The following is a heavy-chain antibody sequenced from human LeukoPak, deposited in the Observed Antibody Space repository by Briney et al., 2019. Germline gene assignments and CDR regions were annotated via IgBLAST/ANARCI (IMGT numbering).Heavy chain of an antibody. CDR1: ALDFRYYY. J-gene: IGHJ4*02. CDR2: INQNSYTI. D-gene: IGHD5-12*01. V-gene: IGHV3-11*01. CDR3: ARDRRSPHSAYDWGHLDS. Sequence: GGSLRLSCAASALDFRYYYMTRHPQATGKGLEWISHINQNSYTIYYANSVKGRFTVSRDNAKNSLYLHMNSLGVEGTAVYYCARDRRSPHSAYDWGHLDSWGQGTVVAVSS.